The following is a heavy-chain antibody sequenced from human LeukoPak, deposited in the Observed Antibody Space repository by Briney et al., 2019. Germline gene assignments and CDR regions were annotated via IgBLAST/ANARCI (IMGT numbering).Heavy chain of an antibody. Sequence: GESLRLSCAASGFTFSRYWMSWVRQAPGKGLEWVANIKEDGNQKNYVDSVKGRFTISRDNAENSLYLEMNSLRAEDTAMYYCAKDRAQNYYDSSGYSDYWGQGTLVTVSS. J-gene: IGHJ4*02. CDR2: IKEDGNQK. D-gene: IGHD3-22*01. V-gene: IGHV3-7*01. CDR1: GFTFSRYW. CDR3: AKDRAQNYYDSSGYSDY.